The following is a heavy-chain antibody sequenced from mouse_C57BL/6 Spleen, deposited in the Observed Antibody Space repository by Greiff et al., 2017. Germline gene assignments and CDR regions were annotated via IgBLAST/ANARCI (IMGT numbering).Heavy chain of an antibody. V-gene: IGHV1-15*01. CDR3: TRGRDYYGSSPFAY. CDR2: IDPETGGT. Sequence: QVQLQQSGAELVRPGASVTLSCKASGYTFTDYEMHWVKQTPVHGLEWIGAIDPETGGTAYNQKFKGKAILTADKSSSTAYMELRSLTSEDSAVYYCTRGRDYYGSSPFAYWGQGTLVTVSA. J-gene: IGHJ3*01. CDR1: GYTFTDYE. D-gene: IGHD1-1*01.